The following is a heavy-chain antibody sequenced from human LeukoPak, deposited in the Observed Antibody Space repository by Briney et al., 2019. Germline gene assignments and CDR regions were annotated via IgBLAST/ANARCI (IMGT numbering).Heavy chain of an antibody. J-gene: IGHJ4*02. CDR3: ARLNRYYDFWSGFDY. Sequence: PSETLSLTCTVSGYSISSGYYWGWIRQPPGQGLEWIGSTYHSGSTYYNPSLKSRVTISVDTSKNQFSLKLSSVTAADTAVYYCARLNRYYDFWSGFDYWGQGTLVTVSS. CDR1: GYSISSGYY. V-gene: IGHV4-38-2*02. CDR2: TYHSGST. D-gene: IGHD3-3*01.